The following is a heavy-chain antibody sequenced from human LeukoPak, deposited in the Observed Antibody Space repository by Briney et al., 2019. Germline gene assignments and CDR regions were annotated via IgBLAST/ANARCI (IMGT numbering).Heavy chain of an antibody. J-gene: IGHJ4*02. CDR2: ISSSGSTI. CDR3: ARESDYYDSSGYYVYFDY. V-gene: IGHV3-11*04. CDR1: GFTFSDYY. Sequence: GGSLRLSCAASGFTFSDYYMSWIRQAPGKGLEWVSYISSSGSTIYYADSVKGRFTISRDNAKNSLYLQMNGLRAEDTAVYYCARESDYYDSSGYYVYFDYWGQGTLVTVSS. D-gene: IGHD3-22*01.